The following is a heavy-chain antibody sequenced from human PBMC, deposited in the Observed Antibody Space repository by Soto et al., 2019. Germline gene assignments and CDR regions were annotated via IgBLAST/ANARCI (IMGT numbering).Heavy chain of an antibody. CDR3: ARLGIVGATSYYYYGMDV. D-gene: IGHD1-26*01. CDR1: GGSISSSSYY. CDR2: IYYSGST. V-gene: IGHV4-39*01. Sequence: PSETLSLTCTVSGGSISSSSYYWGWIRQPPGKGLGWIGSIYYSGSTYYNPSLKSRVTISVDTSKNQFSLKLSSVTAADTAVYYCARLGIVGATSYYYYGMDVWGQGTTVTVSS. J-gene: IGHJ6*02.